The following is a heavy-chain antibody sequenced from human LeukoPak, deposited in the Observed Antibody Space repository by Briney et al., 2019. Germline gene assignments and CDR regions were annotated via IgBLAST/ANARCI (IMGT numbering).Heavy chain of an antibody. V-gene: IGHV4-39*07. D-gene: IGHD5-18*01. J-gene: IGHJ4*02. Sequence: SETLSLTCTVSGDSISSSNYYWGWIRQPPGNGLEWIGSIYYNGSTYCNPSLKSRVTMSVDMSKNQLSLKLSSVTAADTALYYCARNRGYIYGSPFDYWGQGTLVTVSS. CDR1: GDSISSSNYY. CDR3: ARNRGYIYGSPFDY. CDR2: IYYNGST.